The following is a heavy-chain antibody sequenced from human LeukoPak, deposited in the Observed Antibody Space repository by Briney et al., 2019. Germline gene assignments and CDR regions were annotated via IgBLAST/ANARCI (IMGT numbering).Heavy chain of an antibody. V-gene: IGHV3-21*01. CDR1: GLTFSSNY. CDR3: ARVEGLAVAGTGGDY. CDR2: ISSSSSDI. D-gene: IGHD6-19*01. Sequence: PGGSLRLSCAASGLTFSSNYMNWVRQAPGKGLEWGSSISSSSSDIYYADSVKGRFTISRDDAKNSLYLQMNSLRAEDTAVYYCARVEGLAVAGTGGDYWGQGTLVTVSS. J-gene: IGHJ4*02.